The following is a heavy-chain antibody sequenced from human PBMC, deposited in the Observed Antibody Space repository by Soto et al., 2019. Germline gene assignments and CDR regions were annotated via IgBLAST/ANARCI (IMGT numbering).Heavy chain of an antibody. D-gene: IGHD3-10*01. V-gene: IGHV4-34*01. Sequence: QVQLQQWGAGLLKPSETLSLTCAVYGGSFSGYYWSWIRQPPGKGLEWIGEINHSGSTNYNPSLKSRVTISVDTSKNQFSLKLSSVTAADTAVYYCARGLGPMVRGVISRYWGQGTLVTVSS. J-gene: IGHJ4*02. CDR2: INHSGST. CDR1: GGSFSGYY. CDR3: ARGLGPMVRGVISRY.